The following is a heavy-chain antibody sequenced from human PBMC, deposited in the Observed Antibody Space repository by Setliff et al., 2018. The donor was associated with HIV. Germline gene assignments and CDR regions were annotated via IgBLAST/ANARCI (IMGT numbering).Heavy chain of an antibody. CDR3: AGDYAGSGRPFDY. D-gene: IGHD6-19*01. CDR1: GDSLSSNNYY. V-gene: IGHV4-61*09. Sequence: LSLTCSVSGDSLSSNNYYWSWIRQPAGKGLEWVGHIHGTGTSNYNPSLKSRVTISFDTSRNQFSLRLISVTATDTAVYFCAGDYAGSGRPFDYWGQGTLVTVSS. CDR2: IHGTGTS. J-gene: IGHJ4*02.